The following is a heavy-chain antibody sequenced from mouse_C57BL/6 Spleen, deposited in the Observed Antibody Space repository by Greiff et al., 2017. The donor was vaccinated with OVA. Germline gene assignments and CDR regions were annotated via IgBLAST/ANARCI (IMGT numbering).Heavy chain of an antibody. CDR2: IDPSDSYT. V-gene: IGHV1-69*01. J-gene: IGHJ4*01. Sequence: QVQLQQPGAELVMPGASVKLSCKASGYTFTSYLMHWVKQRPGQGLEWIGEIDPSDSYTNYNQKFKGKSTLTVDKSSSTAYMQLSSLTSEDSAVYYCARGRGDAMDYWGQGTSVTVSS. CDR3: ARGRGDAMDY. CDR1: GYTFTSYL.